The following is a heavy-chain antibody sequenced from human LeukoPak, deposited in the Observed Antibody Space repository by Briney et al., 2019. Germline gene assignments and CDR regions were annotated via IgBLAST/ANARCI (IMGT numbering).Heavy chain of an antibody. D-gene: IGHD4-17*01. CDR3: ARLCQVTTVAKFEY. Sequence: PSETLSLTCTVSGDFLSSGDYYWGWLCQSPGKGLTWIGSIYYSGSTLYHAGFESRVTMTVNTSKNMLLLKLTSVAAADTAFSYCARLCQVTTVAKFEYWGQGILVTVSS. CDR1: GDFLSSGDYY. J-gene: IGHJ4*02. V-gene: IGHV4-39*06. CDR2: IYYSGST.